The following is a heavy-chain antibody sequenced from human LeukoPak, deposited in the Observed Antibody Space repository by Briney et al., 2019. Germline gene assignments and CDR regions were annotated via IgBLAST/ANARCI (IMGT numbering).Heavy chain of an antibody. J-gene: IGHJ6*02. CDR1: GFTFSNYG. CDR3: AKGVVAATNAAYYGMDV. V-gene: IGHV3-30*18. Sequence: GRSLRLSCAASGFTFSNYGMHWVRQAPGKGLEWVAVISYDESDKYYADSVKGRFTISRDNSKNTLYLQMNSLRPEDTAVYYCAKGVVAATNAAYYGMDVWGQGTTVTVSS. CDR2: ISYDESDK. D-gene: IGHD2-15*01.